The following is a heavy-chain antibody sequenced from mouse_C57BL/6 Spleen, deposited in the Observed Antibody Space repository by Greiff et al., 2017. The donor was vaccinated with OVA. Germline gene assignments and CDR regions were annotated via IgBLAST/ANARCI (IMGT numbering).Heavy chain of an antibody. CDR1: GFTFSNYW. V-gene: IGHV6-3*01. J-gene: IGHJ4*01. Sequence: EVMLVESGGGLVQPGGSMKLSCVASGFTFSNYWMNWVRQSPEKGLEWVAQIRLKSDNYATHYAESVKGRFTISRDDSKSSVYLQMNNLRAEDTGIYYCTGLGYYAMDYWGQGTSVTVSS. CDR3: TGLGYYAMDY. CDR2: IRLKSDNYAT. D-gene: IGHD4-1*01.